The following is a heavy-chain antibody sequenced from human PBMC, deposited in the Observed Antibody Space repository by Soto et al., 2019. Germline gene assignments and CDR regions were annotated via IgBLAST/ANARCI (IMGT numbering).Heavy chain of an antibody. D-gene: IGHD6-6*01. J-gene: IGHJ4*02. CDR1: GFTFDNYV. CDR3: AERFDDSSTWSFDH. V-gene: IGHV3-23*01. Sequence: VQLLQSGGGLVQPGGSLRLSCAASGFTFDNYVMTWVRQAPGKGLEWVAGISGNGARAYYGDSVKGRFIVSRDNSKNAQYWQMNSLRVEDTALYYCAERFDDSSTWSFDHWGLGTLVTVSS. CDR2: ISGNGARA.